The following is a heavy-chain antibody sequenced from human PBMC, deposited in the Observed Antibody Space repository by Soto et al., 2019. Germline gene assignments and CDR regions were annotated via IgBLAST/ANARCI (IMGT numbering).Heavy chain of an antibody. CDR3: AKRGGIVVAGAFDI. CDR1: GFTFNSYA. Sequence: GGSLRLSCAASGFTFNSYAMSWVRQVPGRGLEWVSSISGSGGSTWCADSAKGRFTISRDNSKNAVYLQKNSLRPEDTAVYYCAKRGGIVVAGAFDIWGQGTMVTVS. V-gene: IGHV3-23*01. D-gene: IGHD2-2*01. CDR2: ISGSGGST. J-gene: IGHJ3*02.